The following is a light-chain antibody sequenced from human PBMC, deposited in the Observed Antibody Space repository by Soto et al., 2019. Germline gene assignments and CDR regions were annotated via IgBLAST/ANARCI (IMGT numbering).Light chain of an antibody. CDR1: SSDVGGYDF. J-gene: IGLJ2*01. Sequence: QSALTQPRSVSGSPGQSVTISCTGTSSDVGGYDFVSWYQQHPGKAPKLIIYDVSKRPSGVPDRFSGSKSGNTASLTISGLHAEDEDDYYCCSYAGSYTWVFGGGTKLTVL. CDR2: DVS. CDR3: CSYAGSYTWV. V-gene: IGLV2-11*01.